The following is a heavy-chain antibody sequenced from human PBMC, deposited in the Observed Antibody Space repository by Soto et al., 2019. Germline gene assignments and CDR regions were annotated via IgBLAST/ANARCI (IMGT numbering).Heavy chain of an antibody. V-gene: IGHV3-23*01. J-gene: IGHJ5*02. D-gene: IGHD3-10*01. CDR1: GFTFSKYA. Sequence: EVQLLESGGDLVQRGASLRLSCAAYGFTFSKYAMSWVRQAPGKGLEWVSSISAGGGTTYYADSVKGRFTISRDNSENMLYLQLNSLRADDTAIFYCVKDKYDSGSSMGNWFDPWGQGTLVTVSS. CDR2: ISAGGGTT. CDR3: VKDKYDSGSSMGNWFDP.